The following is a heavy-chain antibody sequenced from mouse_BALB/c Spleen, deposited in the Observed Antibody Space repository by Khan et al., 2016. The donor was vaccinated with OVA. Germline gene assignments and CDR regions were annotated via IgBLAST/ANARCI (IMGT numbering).Heavy chain of an antibody. D-gene: IGHD1-2*01. CDR3: ARTARIKY. CDR1: GYSITSGYG. CDR2: ISYSDST. Sequence: EVQLVESGPGLVKPSQSLSLTCTVTGYSITSGYGWNWIRQFPGNKLEWMGYISYSDSTNYNPSLKSRIPITRDTSKNQFFLQLNSVTTEDTATYSCARTARIKYWGQGTTLTVSS. J-gene: IGHJ2*01. V-gene: IGHV3-2*02.